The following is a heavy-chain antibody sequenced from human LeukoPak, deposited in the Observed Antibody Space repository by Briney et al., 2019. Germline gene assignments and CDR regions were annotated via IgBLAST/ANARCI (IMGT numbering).Heavy chain of an antibody. Sequence: ASVKVSCKASGGAFSSYAISWVRQAPGQGLEWMGGIIPIFGTANYAQKFQGRVTITADESTSTAYMELSSLRSEDTAVYYCARDTGGLYCSGGSCYSPPLAYWGQGTLVTVSS. D-gene: IGHD2-15*01. CDR3: ARDTGGLYCSGGSCYSPPLAY. V-gene: IGHV1-69*13. J-gene: IGHJ4*02. CDR1: GGAFSSYA. CDR2: IIPIFGTA.